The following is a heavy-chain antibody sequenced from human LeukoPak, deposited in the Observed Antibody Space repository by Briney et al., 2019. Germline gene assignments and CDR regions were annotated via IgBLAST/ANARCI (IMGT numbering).Heavy chain of an antibody. Sequence: ASVKVSCKASGYTFTGYYMHWVRQAPGQGLEWMGWNNPNSGGTNYAQKFQGRVTMTRDTSISTAYMELSRLRSDDTAVYYCAREEYYYDSSGYYYFVYWGQGTLVTVSS. CDR2: NNPNSGGT. J-gene: IGHJ4*02. CDR3: AREEYYYDSSGYYYFVY. CDR1: GYTFTGYY. V-gene: IGHV1-2*02. D-gene: IGHD3-22*01.